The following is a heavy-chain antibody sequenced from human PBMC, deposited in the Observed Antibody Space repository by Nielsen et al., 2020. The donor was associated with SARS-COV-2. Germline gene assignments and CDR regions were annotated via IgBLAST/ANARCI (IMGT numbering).Heavy chain of an antibody. CDR2: INHSGST. J-gene: IGHJ4*02. V-gene: IGHV4-34*01. Sequence: SETLSLTCAVYGGSFSGYYWSWIRQPPGKGLEWIGEINHSGSTNYNPSLKSRVTISVDTSKNQFSLKLSSVTAADTAVYYCASIYSGYDSGFDYWGQGTLVTVSS. CDR1: GGSFSGYY. CDR3: ASIYSGYDSGFDY. D-gene: IGHD5-12*01.